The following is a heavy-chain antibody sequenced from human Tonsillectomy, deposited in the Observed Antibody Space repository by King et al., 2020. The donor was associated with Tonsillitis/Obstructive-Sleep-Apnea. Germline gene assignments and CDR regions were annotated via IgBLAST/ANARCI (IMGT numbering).Heavy chain of an antibody. Sequence: VQLQQWGAGLLKPSETLSLPCAVYGGSFSGYYWSWIRQPPGKGLEWIGEINHSGSTNYNPSLKSRVTISVDTSKNQFSLKLSSVTAADTAVYYCARGAPYYDSSGGLFDPWGQGTLVTVSS. D-gene: IGHD3-22*01. CDR1: GGSFSGYY. V-gene: IGHV4-34*01. J-gene: IGHJ5*02. CDR2: INHSGST. CDR3: ARGAPYYDSSGGLFDP.